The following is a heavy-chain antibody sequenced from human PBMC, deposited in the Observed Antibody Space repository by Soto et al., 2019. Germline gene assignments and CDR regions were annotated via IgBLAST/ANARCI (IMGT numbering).Heavy chain of an antibody. CDR3: AKVVVAATRHTDFDS. CDR1: GGSINSNNYY. Sequence: SETVSLTCTVSGGSINSNNYYWAWSRQPPGKGLAWIASIYYDGSTYYNPSLKRRVSISVDTSKNHFSLKLSSATAADTAVYYCAKVVVAATRHTDFDSWGQGTLVTVSS. V-gene: IGHV4-39*02. J-gene: IGHJ4*02. CDR2: IYYDGST. D-gene: IGHD2-15*01.